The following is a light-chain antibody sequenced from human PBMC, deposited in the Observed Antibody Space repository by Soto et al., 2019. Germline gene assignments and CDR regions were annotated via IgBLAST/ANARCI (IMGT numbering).Light chain of an antibody. CDR1: QSISSW. CDR2: KAS. CDR3: QQYHSFSRT. J-gene: IGKJ1*01. Sequence: DIQMTQSPSTLSASVGDRVTITCRASQSISSWLAWYQQKPGKAPKPLIYKASSLESGVPSRFSGSGSGTEFTLTISSLQPDDFATYYCQQYHSFSRTFGPGTKVEI. V-gene: IGKV1-5*03.